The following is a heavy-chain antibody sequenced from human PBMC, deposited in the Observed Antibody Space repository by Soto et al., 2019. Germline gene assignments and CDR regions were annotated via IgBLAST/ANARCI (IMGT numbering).Heavy chain of an antibody. D-gene: IGHD4-17*01. Sequence: GGSLRLSCAASGFTFSSYAMHWVRQAPGKGLEYVSAISSNGGSTYYANSVKGRFTISRDNSKNTLYLQMGSLRAEDMAVYYCARDPTTRGLAFDIWGQGTMVTVSS. CDR1: GFTFSSYA. CDR2: ISSNGGST. V-gene: IGHV3-64*01. CDR3: ARDPTTRGLAFDI. J-gene: IGHJ3*02.